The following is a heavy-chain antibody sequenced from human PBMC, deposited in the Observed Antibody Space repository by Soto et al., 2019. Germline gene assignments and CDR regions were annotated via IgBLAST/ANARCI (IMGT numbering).Heavy chain of an antibody. Sequence: QVQLVESGGGVVQPGRSLRLSCAASGFTFSSYAMHWVRQAPGKGLEWVAVISYAGSNKYYADSVKGRFTISRDNSKNPLYLQMNSLRAEDTAVYYCARDRGSGWYSDYWGQGTLVTVSS. CDR2: ISYAGSNK. V-gene: IGHV3-30-3*01. CDR3: ARDRGSGWYSDY. CDR1: GFTFSSYA. D-gene: IGHD6-19*01. J-gene: IGHJ4*02.